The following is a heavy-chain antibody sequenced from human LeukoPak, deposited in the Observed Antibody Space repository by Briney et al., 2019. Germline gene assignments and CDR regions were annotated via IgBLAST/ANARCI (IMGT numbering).Heavy chain of an antibody. CDR3: ATGTTVVPLYFQH. D-gene: IGHD4-23*01. V-gene: IGHV5-51*01. CDR1: GYSFTSYW. CDR2: IYPGDSDT. J-gene: IGHJ1*01. Sequence: GESLKISFKGSGYSFTSYWNGWVRQMPGKGLEWMGIIYPGDSDTRYSPSFQGQVTISADKSISTAYLQWSSLKASDTAMYYCATGTTVVPLYFQHWGQGTLVTVSS.